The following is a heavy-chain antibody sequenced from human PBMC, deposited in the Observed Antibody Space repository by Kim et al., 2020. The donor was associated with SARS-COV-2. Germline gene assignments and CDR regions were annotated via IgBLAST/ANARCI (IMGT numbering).Heavy chain of an antibody. J-gene: IGHJ6*02. D-gene: IGHD3-10*01. CDR3: ARLGLYVPYGSGSYRTYYYYGMDV. CDR2: IYPGDSDT. Sequence: EVQLVQSGAEVKKPGESLKISCKGSGYSFTSYWIGWVRQMPGKGLEWMGIIYPGDSDTRYSPSFQGQVTISADKSISTAYLQWSSLKASDTAMYYCARLGLYVPYGSGSYRTYYYYGMDVWGQGTKVTV. CDR1: GYSFTSYW. V-gene: IGHV5-51*03.